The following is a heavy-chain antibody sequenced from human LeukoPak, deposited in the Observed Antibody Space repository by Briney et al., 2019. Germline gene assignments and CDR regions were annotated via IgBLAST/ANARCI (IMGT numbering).Heavy chain of an antibody. CDR1: GFTFISFG. CDR2: IKQDGSEK. Sequence: PGGSLRFSGPASGFTFISFGMGWAGRPPGRGRGWLANIKQDGSEKYYVDSVKGRFTISRDNAKNSLYLQMNSLRAEDTAVYYCARDDNFYYYYMDVWGKGTTVTVSS. J-gene: IGHJ6*03. V-gene: IGHV3-7*01. CDR3: ARDDNFYYYYMDV.